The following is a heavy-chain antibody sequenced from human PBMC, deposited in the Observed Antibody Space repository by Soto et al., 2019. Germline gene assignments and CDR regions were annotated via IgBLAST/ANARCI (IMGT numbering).Heavy chain of an antibody. CDR2: IYYSGST. CDR3: ARVRGHLVAARGWFDP. D-gene: IGHD6-6*01. CDR1: GGSISSYY. J-gene: IGHJ5*02. V-gene: IGHV4-59*01. Sequence: PSETLSLTWTVSGGSISSYYWSLIRQPQGKGLEWIGYIYYSGSTNYNPSLKSRVTISVDTSKNQFSLKLSSVTAADTAAYYCARVRGHLVAARGWFDPWGQGTLVNVSS.